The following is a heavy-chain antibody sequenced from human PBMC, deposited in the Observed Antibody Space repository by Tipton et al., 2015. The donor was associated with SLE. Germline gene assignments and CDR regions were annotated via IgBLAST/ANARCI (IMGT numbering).Heavy chain of an antibody. CDR3: ASGILTGNAAFDI. CDR1: GGSISSYF. CDR2: VYHTYST. V-gene: IGHV4-59*01. D-gene: IGHD3-9*01. Sequence: TLSLTCTVSGGSISSYFWTWLRQPPGKGLEWIGYVYHTYSTNYNPSLKRRASISLDTSSNRFYLDLTFVTAADTAVYYCASGILTGNAAFDIWGPGTMVTVSS. J-gene: IGHJ3*02.